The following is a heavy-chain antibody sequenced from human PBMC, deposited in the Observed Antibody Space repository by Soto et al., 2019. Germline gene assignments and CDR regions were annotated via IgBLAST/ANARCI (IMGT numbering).Heavy chain of an antibody. CDR3: AAAAAGKGGGGSYGMDV. J-gene: IGHJ6*02. Sequence: PXXSLKISFKGSGYSFTSYWISWVRQMPGKGLEWMGRIDPSDSYTNYSPSFQGHVTISADKSISTAYLQWSSLKASDNAMYYCAAAAAGKGGGGSYGMDVWGQGTTVTVSS. CDR2: IDPSDSYT. V-gene: IGHV5-10-1*01. CDR1: GYSFTSYW. D-gene: IGHD6-13*01.